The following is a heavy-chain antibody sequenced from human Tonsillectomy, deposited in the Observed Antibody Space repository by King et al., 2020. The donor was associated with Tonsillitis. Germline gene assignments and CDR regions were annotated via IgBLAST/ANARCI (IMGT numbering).Heavy chain of an antibody. CDR2: ISGSSGSS. J-gene: IGHJ6*02. CDR3: GKDRDLWSPNGMDV. Sequence: VQLVESGGGLIQPGGSLRLSCAASGFTFSSYAMSWVRQAPGKGLEWVSGISGSSGSSYYADSVKGRFAISRDNSKNTLYLQMNSLRAEDTAIYYCGKDRDLWSPNGMDVWGQGTTVTVS. CDR1: GFTFSSYA. D-gene: IGHD3-3*01. V-gene: IGHV3-23*04.